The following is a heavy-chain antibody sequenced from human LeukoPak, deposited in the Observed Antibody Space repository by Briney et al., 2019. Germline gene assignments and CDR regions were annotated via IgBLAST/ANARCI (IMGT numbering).Heavy chain of an antibody. CDR3: ARTYCSSTSCYDEYFQH. V-gene: IGHV3-48*04. J-gene: IGHJ1*01. Sequence: PGGSLRLSCAASGFTFSSYSMNWVRQAPGKGLEWVSYISSRSATIYYADSVKGRFTISRDNAKNSLYLQMNSLRAEDTAVYYCARTYCSSTSCYDEYFQHWGQGTLVTVSS. CDR2: ISSRSATI. D-gene: IGHD2-2*01. CDR1: GFTFSSYS.